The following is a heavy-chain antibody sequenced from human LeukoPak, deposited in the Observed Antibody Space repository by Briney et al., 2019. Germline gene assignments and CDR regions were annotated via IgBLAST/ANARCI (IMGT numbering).Heavy chain of an antibody. J-gene: IGHJ3*02. D-gene: IGHD6-19*01. Sequence: GGFLRLSCAASGFTFSSYWMSWVRQAPGKGLEWVANIKQDGSEKYYVDSVKGRFTISRDNAKNSLYLQMNSLRAEDTAVYYCARPRRANAVFDIWAQGTMVTVSS. CDR2: IKQDGSEK. CDR3: ARPRRANAVFDI. V-gene: IGHV3-7*01. CDR1: GFTFSSYW.